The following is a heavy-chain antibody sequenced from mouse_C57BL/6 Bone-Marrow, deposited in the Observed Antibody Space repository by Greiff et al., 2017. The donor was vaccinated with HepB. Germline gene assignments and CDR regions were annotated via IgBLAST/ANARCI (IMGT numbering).Heavy chain of an antibody. J-gene: IGHJ2*01. Sequence: EVHLVESGGDLVKPGGSLKLSCAASGFTFSSYGMSWVRQTPDKRLEWVATISSGGSYTYYPDSVKGRFTISRDNAKNTLYLQMSSLKSEDTAMYYCARHGDYYGSSPFDYWGQGTTLTVSS. CDR3: ARHGDYYGSSPFDY. CDR2: ISSGGSYT. CDR1: GFTFSSYG. D-gene: IGHD1-1*01. V-gene: IGHV5-6*01.